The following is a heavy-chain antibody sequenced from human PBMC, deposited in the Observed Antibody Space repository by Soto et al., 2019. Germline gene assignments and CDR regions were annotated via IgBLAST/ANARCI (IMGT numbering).Heavy chain of an antibody. D-gene: IGHD6-6*01. CDR2: IIPIFGTA. CDR3: ATDGSSSGYYYYGMDV. CDR1: GGTFSSYA. V-gene: IGHV1-69*01. J-gene: IGHJ6*02. Sequence: QVQLVQSGAEVKKPGSSVKVSCKASGGTFSSYAFSWVRQAPGQGLEWMGGIIPIFGTANYAQKFQGRVTITADESTSTAYMELSSLRSEDTAVYYCATDGSSSGYYYYGMDVWGQGTTVTVSS.